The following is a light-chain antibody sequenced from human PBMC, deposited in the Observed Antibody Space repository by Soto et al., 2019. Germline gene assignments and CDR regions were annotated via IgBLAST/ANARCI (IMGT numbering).Light chain of an antibody. Sequence: EIVLTQSPATLSLSPGERATLSCRASQSVSSYLAWYQQKPGQAPRLLIYDASNRATGIPARFSASGSGTDFTLTISSLEPEDFAVYYCQQRNSWPLTFGGGTKLEMK. CDR3: QQRNSWPLT. CDR1: QSVSSY. V-gene: IGKV3-11*01. J-gene: IGKJ4*01. CDR2: DAS.